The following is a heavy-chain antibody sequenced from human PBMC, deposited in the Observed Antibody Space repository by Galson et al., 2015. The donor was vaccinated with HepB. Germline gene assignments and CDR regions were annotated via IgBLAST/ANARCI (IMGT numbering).Heavy chain of an antibody. CDR1: GFTVSSNY. V-gene: IGHV3-53*01. D-gene: IGHD2-15*01. CDR3: ASGYCSGGSCYSVYFQH. CDR2: IYSGGST. J-gene: IGHJ1*01. Sequence: SLRLSCAASGFTVSSNYLNWVRQAPEKGLEWVSVIYSGGSTYYADSVKGRFTISRDNSKNTLYLQMNSLRVEDTAVYYCASGYCSGGSCYSVYFQHWGQGTLVTVSS.